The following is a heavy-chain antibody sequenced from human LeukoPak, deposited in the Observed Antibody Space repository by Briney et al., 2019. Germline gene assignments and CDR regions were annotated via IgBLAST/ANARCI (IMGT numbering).Heavy chain of an antibody. J-gene: IGHJ4*02. CDR3: ARGPPIPAAGPYDY. V-gene: IGHV4-31*03. Sequence: PSETLSLTCTVSGGSISSGGYYWSWIRQHPGKGLEWIGYIYYSGSTYYNPSLKSRVTISVDTSKNQFSLKLSSVTAADTAVYYCARGPPIPAAGPYDYWGKGTLVTVSS. CDR1: GGSISSGGYY. D-gene: IGHD6-13*01. CDR2: IYYSGST.